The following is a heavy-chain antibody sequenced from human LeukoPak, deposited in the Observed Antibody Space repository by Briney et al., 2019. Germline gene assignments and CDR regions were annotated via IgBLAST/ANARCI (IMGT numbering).Heavy chain of an antibody. CDR1: GYTFTSYD. V-gene: IGHV1-8*01. CDR2: MNPNSGNT. J-gene: IGHJ1*01. D-gene: IGHD3-9*01. Sequence: ASVKVSCKASGYTFTSYDINWVRQATGQGLEWMGWMNPNSGNTGYAQKFQGRVTMTRNTSISTAYMELSSLRSEDTAVYYCSRSYTHCDILTGYYNGEYFQHWCHGTPVTVSS. CDR3: SRSYTHCDILTGYYNGEYFQH.